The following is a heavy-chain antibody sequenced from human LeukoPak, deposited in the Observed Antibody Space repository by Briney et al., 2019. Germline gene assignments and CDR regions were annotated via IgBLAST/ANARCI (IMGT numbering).Heavy chain of an antibody. CDR1: GFTFSDYY. Sequence: KAGGSLSFSCAASGFTFSDYYMGWIRQAPGKGLEWVSYISSSSSYTNYADSVKGRFTISRDNAKNSLYLQMNSLRAEDTAVYYCARDLNGSENDYWGQGTLVTVSS. D-gene: IGHD3-10*01. CDR3: ARDLNGSENDY. CDR2: ISSSSSYT. V-gene: IGHV3-11*06. J-gene: IGHJ4*02.